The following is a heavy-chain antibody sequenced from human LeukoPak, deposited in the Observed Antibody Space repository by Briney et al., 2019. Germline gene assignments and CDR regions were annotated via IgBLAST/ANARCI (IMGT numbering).Heavy chain of an antibody. CDR1: GGSISSSSYY. D-gene: IGHD6-6*01. CDR3: ARKGSYSSSSFETDY. J-gene: IGHJ4*02. V-gene: IGHV4-39*07. Sequence: PSETLSLTCTVSGGSISSSSYYWGWIRQPPGKGLEWIGGIYYSGSTYYNPSLKSRVTISVDTSKNQFSLKLSSVTAADTAVYYCARKGSYSSSSFETDYWGQGTLVTVSS. CDR2: IYYSGST.